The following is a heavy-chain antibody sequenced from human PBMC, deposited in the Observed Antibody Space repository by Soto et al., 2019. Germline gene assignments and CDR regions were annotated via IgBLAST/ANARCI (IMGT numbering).Heavy chain of an antibody. CDR1: RYTFTDSH. J-gene: IGHJ4*02. CDR2: LNPDTGDR. D-gene: IGHD3-3*01. Sequence: AAVKVSCKXSRYTFTDSHIHWVRQAPGQELEGMGWLNPDTGDRNYAQRFQGRLTLTRDTSIPTAYMALTRLTSDDTAVYLCARAYDLVCHSWGKGTLVTVSS. CDR3: ARAYDLVCHS. V-gene: IGHV1-2*02.